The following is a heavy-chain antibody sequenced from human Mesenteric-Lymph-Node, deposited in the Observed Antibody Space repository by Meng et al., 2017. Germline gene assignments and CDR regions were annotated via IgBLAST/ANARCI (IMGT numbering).Heavy chain of an antibody. J-gene: IGHJ2*01. V-gene: IGHV3-23*01. CDR3: AIAAADHDWYFDL. D-gene: IGHD6-13*01. Sequence: GGSLRLSCAASGFTFSSYDMSWVRQAPGKGLEWVSAISGSGGNTYYADSVKGRFTISRDNSKNTLYLQMNSLGAEDTAVYYCAIAAADHDWYFDLWGLGTLVTVSS. CDR1: GFTFSSYD. CDR2: ISGSGGNT.